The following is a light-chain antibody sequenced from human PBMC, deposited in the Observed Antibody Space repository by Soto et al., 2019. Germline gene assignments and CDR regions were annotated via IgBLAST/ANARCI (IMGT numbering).Light chain of an antibody. CDR1: QSVLYSSNNKNY. CDR3: QQSYSTPLT. Sequence: DVVVTASPDSLAVSLRERPTSHCTSSQSVLYSSNNKNYLAWYQQKTGKAPKILIYAASSLQSGVPSRFSGSGSGTDFTLTISSLQPEDFATYYCQQSYSTPLTFGGGTKVDIK. V-gene: IGKV4-1*01. CDR2: AAS. J-gene: IGKJ4*01.